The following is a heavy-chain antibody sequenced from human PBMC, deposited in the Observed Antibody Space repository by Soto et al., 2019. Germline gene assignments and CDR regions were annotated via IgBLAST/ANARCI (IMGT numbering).Heavy chain of an antibody. D-gene: IGHD1-1*01. Sequence: SWTLSLTCNVSGGSITTGSYFWSWIRQPPGKGLEWIGYVFRSGSINYSPSFKSRVTISIDTSKNQFSLMLKSVTAADTAVYFCARARNRYFDYWGQGALVTVSS. J-gene: IGHJ4*02. V-gene: IGHV4-61*01. CDR1: GGSITTGSYF. CDR3: ARARNRYFDY. CDR2: VFRSGSI.